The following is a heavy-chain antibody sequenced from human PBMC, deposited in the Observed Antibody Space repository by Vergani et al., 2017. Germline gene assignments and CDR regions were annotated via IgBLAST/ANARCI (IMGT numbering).Heavy chain of an antibody. J-gene: IGHJ4*02. CDR2: IHRSRST. Sequence: HVHLHPWVPGLVTPSGTLSLTCAVYGGSISFYNFWNWVRQAPGKGLQWIGEIHRSRSTNYNPSLRRRVTISLDKSKNQFSLKLTSVTAADTAVYFCASNPRLGGDVVDSWGQGTLVTVSS. CDR3: ASNPRLGGDVVDS. CDR1: GGSISFYNF. V-gene: IGHV4-4*02. D-gene: IGHD3-16*01.